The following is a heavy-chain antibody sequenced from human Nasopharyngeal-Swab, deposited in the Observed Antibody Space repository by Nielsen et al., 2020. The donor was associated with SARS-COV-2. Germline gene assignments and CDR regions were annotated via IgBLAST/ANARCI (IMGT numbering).Heavy chain of an antibody. CDR3: ATARACNYGPSFDY. V-gene: IGHV3-7*03. Sequence: GGSLRLSCAASGLTFSGYWMSWVRQAPGKGLEWVANIKEDGSEKYYVDSVKGRFTISRDNAKNSLYLQMSSLRVEDTAVYYCATARACNYGPSFDYWGQGTLVTVSS. CDR1: GLTFSGYW. D-gene: IGHD5-18*01. J-gene: IGHJ4*02. CDR2: IKEDGSEK.